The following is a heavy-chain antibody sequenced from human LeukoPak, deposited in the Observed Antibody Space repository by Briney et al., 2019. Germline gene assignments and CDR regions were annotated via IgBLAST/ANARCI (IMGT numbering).Heavy chain of an antibody. J-gene: IGHJ4*02. V-gene: IGHV3-23*01. D-gene: IGHD3-3*01. CDR2: ISNNGGYT. Sequence: GGSLRLSCAASGFTFSSSAMSWVRQAPGKGLEWVSAISNNGGYTYYADSVQGRFTISRDNSKSTLCLQMNSLRAEDTAVYYCAKERSAYSIFDYWGRGTLVTVSS. CDR1: GFTFSSSA. CDR3: AKERSAYSIFDY.